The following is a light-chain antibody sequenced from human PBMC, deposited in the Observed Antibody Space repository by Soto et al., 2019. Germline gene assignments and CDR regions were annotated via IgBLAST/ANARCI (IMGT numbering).Light chain of an antibody. CDR1: SSNIGSAY. Sequence: QSVLTQPPSASGTPGQTVTISCSGSSSNIGSAYIYWYQHLPGTAPKLLIYRNNQRPSGVPDRFSASKSGTSASLAISGLRSEDDADYYCQSYDISLRGFVFGTGTKVTVL. V-gene: IGLV1-47*01. J-gene: IGLJ1*01. CDR2: RNN. CDR3: QSYDISLRGFV.